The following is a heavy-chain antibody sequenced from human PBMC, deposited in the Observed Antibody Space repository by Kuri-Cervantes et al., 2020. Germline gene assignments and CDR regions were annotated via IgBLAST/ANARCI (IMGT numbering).Heavy chain of an antibody. CDR3: ARASSELQGSGSRGWYYMDV. CDR2: ISYDRSNK. Sequence: GESLKISCAASGFTFSNHAMHWVRQAPGKGLEWVAVISYDRSNKYYADSVRGRFTISRDNAKNSLYLQMNSLRAEDTAVYYCARASSELQGSGSRGWYYMDVWGQGTLVTVSS. V-gene: IGHV3-30*07. D-gene: IGHD1-26*01. J-gene: IGHJ4*02. CDR1: GFTFSNHA.